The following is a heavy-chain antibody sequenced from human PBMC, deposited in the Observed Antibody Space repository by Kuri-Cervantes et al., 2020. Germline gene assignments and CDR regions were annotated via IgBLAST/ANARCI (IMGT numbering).Heavy chain of an antibody. CDR1: GFTFSSYG. CDR2: IWYDGNQK. D-gene: IGHD5-24*01. CDR3: ARGIEVEMPTITTRYFDL. J-gene: IGHJ2*01. Sequence: GESLKISCAASGFTFSSYGMHWVRQAPGKGLEWVAVIWYDGNQKYYVDSVKGRFTISRDNLKNTVHLQMNSLRAEDTAVYFCARGIEVEMPTITTRYFDLWGRGSLVTVSS. V-gene: IGHV3-33*08.